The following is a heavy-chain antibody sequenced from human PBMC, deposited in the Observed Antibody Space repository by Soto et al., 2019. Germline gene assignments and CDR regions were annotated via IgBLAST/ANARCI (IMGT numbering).Heavy chain of an antibody. D-gene: IGHD3-3*01. CDR2: ISYDGSNK. CDR1: GFTFSSYS. J-gene: IGHJ6*02. V-gene: IGHV3-30-3*01. CDR3: ARDPSNYDFWSGYLGYYYYGMDV. Sequence: GGSLRLSCAASGFTFSSYSMHWVRQAPGKGLEFVSAISYDGSNKYYADSVKGRFTISRDNSKNTLYLQMNSLRAEDTAVYYCARDPSNYDFWSGYLGYYYYGMDVWGQGTTVTVSS.